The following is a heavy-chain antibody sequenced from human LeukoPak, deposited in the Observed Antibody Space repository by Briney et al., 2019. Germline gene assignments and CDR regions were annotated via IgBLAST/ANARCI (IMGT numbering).Heavy chain of an antibody. D-gene: IGHD3-22*01. CDR1: GFTFSTYG. J-gene: IGHJ4*02. Sequence: PGGSLRLSCAASGFTFSTYGMHWVRQAPGKGLEWVAVISHDGSNKYYAGSVKGRFTISRDNSKNTLYLQMNSLRAEDTAVYYCAKITISGYYYPAGVDYWGQGTLVTVSS. CDR2: ISHDGSNK. V-gene: IGHV3-30*18. CDR3: AKITISGYYYPAGVDY.